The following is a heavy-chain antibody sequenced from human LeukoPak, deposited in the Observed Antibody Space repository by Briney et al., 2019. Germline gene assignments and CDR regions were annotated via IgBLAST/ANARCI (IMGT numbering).Heavy chain of an antibody. J-gene: IGHJ4*02. V-gene: IGHV3-23*01. CDR2: IIGSGNTT. CDR1: GFTFSSYA. Sequence: GGSLRLSCAASGFTFSSYAMSWVRQAPGKGLEWVSAIIGSGNTTKYADSVKGRFTISRDNSKNTLYLQMNSLSAEDTAVFYFAKGPHTPGSSSWYGGDSWGQGTLVTVSS. CDR3: AKGPHTPGSSSWYGGDS. D-gene: IGHD6-13*01.